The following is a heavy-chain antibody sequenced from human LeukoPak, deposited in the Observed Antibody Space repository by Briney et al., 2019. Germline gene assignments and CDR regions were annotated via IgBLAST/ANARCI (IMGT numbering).Heavy chain of an antibody. D-gene: IGHD4-17*01. Sequence: SETLSLTCTVSGGSISSYYWSWIRQPPGKGLEWIGYIHYSGSTNYNPSLKSRVTISVDTSKNQFSLKLSSVTAADTAVYYCARTDGDYVGYFDYWGQGTLVTVSS. J-gene: IGHJ4*02. CDR3: ARTDGDYVGYFDY. V-gene: IGHV4-59*01. CDR2: IHYSGST. CDR1: GGSISSYY.